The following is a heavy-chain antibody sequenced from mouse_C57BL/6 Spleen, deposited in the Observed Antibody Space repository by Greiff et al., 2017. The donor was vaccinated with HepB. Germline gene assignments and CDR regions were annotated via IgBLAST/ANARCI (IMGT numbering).Heavy chain of an antibody. CDR1: GYTFTSYW. J-gene: IGHJ2*01. CDR3: QRGITSEGFDY. D-gene: IGHD1-1*01. CDR2: IDPGNSDT. Sequence: VQLKQSGTVLARPGASVKMSCKTSGYTFTSYWMHWVKQRPGQGLEWIGAIDPGNSDTSYNQKFKGKAKLTAVTSASTAYMELSSLTNEDSAVYYGQRGITSEGFDYWGQGTTLTVSS. V-gene: IGHV1-5*01.